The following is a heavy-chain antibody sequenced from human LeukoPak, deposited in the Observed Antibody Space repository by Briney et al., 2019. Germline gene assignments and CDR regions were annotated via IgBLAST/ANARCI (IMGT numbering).Heavy chain of an antibody. D-gene: IGHD3-22*01. J-gene: IGHJ5*02. CDR1: GFTFNTYT. CDR2: ISGSSGII. Sequence: GGSLRLSCAASGFTFNTYTMNWVRQAPGKGLEWVSYISGSSGIIDYADSVRGRFTISRDNAKNSLYLQMNSLRAEDTAVYYCARDGGDYDSSGYYSGGNWFDPWGQGTLVTVSS. CDR3: ARDGGDYDSSGYYSGGNWFDP. V-gene: IGHV3-48*01.